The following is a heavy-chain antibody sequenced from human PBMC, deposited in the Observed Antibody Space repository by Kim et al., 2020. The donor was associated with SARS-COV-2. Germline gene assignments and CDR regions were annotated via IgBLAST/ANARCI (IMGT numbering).Heavy chain of an antibody. CDR1: GFTFSSYS. D-gene: IGHD5-18*01. CDR2: ISSSSSTI. V-gene: IGHV3-48*02. Sequence: GGSLRLSCAASGFTFSSYSMNWVRQAPGKGLEWVSYISSSSSTIYYADSVKGRFTISRDNAKNSLYLQMNSLRDEDTAVYYCARDLVQLWLVPSYGMDVWGQGTTVTVSS. CDR3: ARDLVQLWLVPSYGMDV. J-gene: IGHJ6*02.